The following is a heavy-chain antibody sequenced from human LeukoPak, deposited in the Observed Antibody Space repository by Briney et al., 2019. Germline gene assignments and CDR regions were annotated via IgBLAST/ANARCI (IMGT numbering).Heavy chain of an antibody. D-gene: IGHD2-2*02. CDR1: GYTFTSYG. CDR2: ISAYNGNT. Sequence: ASVKVSCKASGYTFTSYGISWVRQAPGQGLEWMGWISAYNGNTNYAQKLQGRVTMTTDTSTSTAYMELRSLRSDDTAVYYCAREVYCSSTSCYKDYYYGMDVWGQGTTVTVSS. CDR3: AREVYCSSTSCYKDYYYGMDV. J-gene: IGHJ6*02. V-gene: IGHV1-18*01.